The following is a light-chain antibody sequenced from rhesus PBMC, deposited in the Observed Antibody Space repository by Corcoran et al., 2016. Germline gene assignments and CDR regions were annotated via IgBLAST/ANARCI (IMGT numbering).Light chain of an antibody. Sequence: DIQMPQSPSSLSASVGDRVTITFRASQDISYWLAWYQQQPGKAPKLLIYNASNLETGVPLRFSGSGSGTDFTLTISSLQPEDLATYYCQQHDNSPLTFGGGAKVELK. CDR2: NAS. CDR3: QQHDNSPLT. V-gene: IGKV1-69*01. J-gene: IGKJ4*01. CDR1: QDISYW.